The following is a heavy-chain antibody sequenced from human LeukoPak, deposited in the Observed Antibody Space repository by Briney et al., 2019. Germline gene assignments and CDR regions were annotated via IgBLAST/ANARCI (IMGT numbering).Heavy chain of an antibody. D-gene: IGHD5-18*01. V-gene: IGHV4-39*01. CDR1: GGSISTSSSYY. Sequence: PSETLSLTCTVSGGSISTSSSYYWGWIRQPPGKGLEWIGSIYYTGDTYYNSSLKSRVTISVDTSKNQFALKLTSVTAADTALYYCARLRGYTYGNPGCWGQGSLVTVSS. CDR2: IYYTGDT. J-gene: IGHJ4*02. CDR3: ARLRGYTYGNPGC.